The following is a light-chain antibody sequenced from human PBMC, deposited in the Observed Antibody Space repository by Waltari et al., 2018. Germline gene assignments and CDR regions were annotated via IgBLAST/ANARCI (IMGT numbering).Light chain of an antibody. CDR2: EVS. J-gene: IGLJ2*01. CDR1: SSDVGRYNY. V-gene: IGLV2-8*01. CDR3: SSYAGSNNVV. Sequence: QSALTQPPSASGSPGQSVTISCTGTSSDVGRYNYVSWYQQHPGKAPKLMIYEVSKRPAGGPARLSGSKSGNTASLTVSGLQAEDEADYCCSSYAGSNNVVFGGGTKLTVL.